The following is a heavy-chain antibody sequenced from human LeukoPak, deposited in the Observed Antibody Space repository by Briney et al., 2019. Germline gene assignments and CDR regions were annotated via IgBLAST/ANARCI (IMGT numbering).Heavy chain of an antibody. CDR1: GFTFSSYG. D-gene: IGHD1-26*01. CDR3: AKEMGKTLFPPFDY. CDR2: IRYDGSNK. V-gene: IGHV3-30*02. Sequence: GGSLRLSCVASGFTFSSYGMHWVRQAPGKGLEWVAFIRYDGSNKYYADSVKGRFTISRDNSKNTLYLQMNSLRAEDTAVYYCAKEMGKTLFPPFDYWGQGTLVTVSS. J-gene: IGHJ4*02.